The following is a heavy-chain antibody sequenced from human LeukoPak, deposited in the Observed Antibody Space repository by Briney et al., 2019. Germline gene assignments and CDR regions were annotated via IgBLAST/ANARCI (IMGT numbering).Heavy chain of an antibody. J-gene: IGHJ3*02. Sequence: ASVKVSCKASGYTFTSHDINWVRQATGQGLEWMGWMNPNSGNTGYAQKFQGRVTITRNTSISTAYMELSSLRSEDTAVYYCARASEDYYDSSGYLDPDAFDIWGQGTMVTVSS. CDR2: MNPNSGNT. V-gene: IGHV1-8*03. CDR3: ARASEDYYDSSGYLDPDAFDI. D-gene: IGHD3-22*01. CDR1: GYTFTSHD.